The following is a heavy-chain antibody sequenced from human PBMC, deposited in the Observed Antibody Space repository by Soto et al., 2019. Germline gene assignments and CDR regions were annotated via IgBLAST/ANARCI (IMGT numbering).Heavy chain of an antibody. CDR3: ARGADWFDS. Sequence: GGSLRLSCAASGFTFSSSAMHWVRQAPGKGLEWVATILHDGINKYYADSMKGPFTISRDNSKNTLYLQMNTLRPEDTAVYYCARGADWFDSWGQGTLVTVSS. V-gene: IGHV3-30-3*01. J-gene: IGHJ5*01. CDR1: GFTFSSSA. CDR2: ILHDGINK.